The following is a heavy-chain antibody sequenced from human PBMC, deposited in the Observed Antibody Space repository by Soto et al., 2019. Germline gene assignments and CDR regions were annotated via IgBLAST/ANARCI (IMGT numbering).Heavy chain of an antibody. Sequence: SVKVSCKASGFTFTSSAIQWVRQARGQRLEWIGWIVVGSGNTNYAQKFQERVTITRDMSTSTAYMELSSLRSEDTAVYYCAAADYDYIWGSYRYDYWGQGTLVTVSS. J-gene: IGHJ4*02. D-gene: IGHD3-16*02. CDR1: GFTFTSSA. V-gene: IGHV1-58*02. CDR2: IVVGSGNT. CDR3: AAADYDYIWGSYRYDY.